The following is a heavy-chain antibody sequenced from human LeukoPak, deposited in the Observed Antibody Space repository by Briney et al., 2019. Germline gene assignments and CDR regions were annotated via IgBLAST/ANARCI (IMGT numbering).Heavy chain of an antibody. J-gene: IGHJ3*02. CDR3: ARDVRADFWTGYPNHAFDI. CDR2: INQDGSEK. Sequence: ETGGSLRLSCTASGFTSSTYWMSWVRQAPGKGLEWVANINQDGSEKYYVDSVKGRFTISRDNAKNSLYLQMSSLRAEDTALYYCARDVRADFWTGYPNHAFDIWGQGTMVTVSS. CDR1: GFTSSTYW. D-gene: IGHD3/OR15-3a*01. V-gene: IGHV3-7*01.